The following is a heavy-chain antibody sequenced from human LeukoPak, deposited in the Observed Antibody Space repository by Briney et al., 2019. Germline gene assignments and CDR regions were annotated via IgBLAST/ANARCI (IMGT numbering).Heavy chain of an antibody. J-gene: IGHJ3*02. D-gene: IGHD6-6*01. V-gene: IGHV3-23*01. Sequence: GGSLRLSRAASGFTFSNYAMTWVRLAPGKGLEWVSTISGSGGSTSYADSVKGRFTISRANSKNTLYLQMNSLRAEDTAIYYCAKDRSSSIAAPEALDIWGQGTMVTVSS. CDR3: AKDRSSSIAAPEALDI. CDR1: GFTFSNYA. CDR2: ISGSGGST.